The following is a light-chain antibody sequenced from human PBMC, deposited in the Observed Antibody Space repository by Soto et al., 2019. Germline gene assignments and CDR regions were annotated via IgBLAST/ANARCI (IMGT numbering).Light chain of an antibody. J-gene: IGKJ2*01. CDR2: AAS. V-gene: IGKV1-6*01. CDR1: QGIRNE. CDR3: LQDYNYPRT. Sequence: AIQMTQSPSSLSASVGDRVTITCRASQGIRNELGWFQQKPGKAPNLLIYAASSLHSGVPSRFSGSGSGTDFTLTISSLQPEDFATYYCLQDYNYPRTFGQGTKLEIK.